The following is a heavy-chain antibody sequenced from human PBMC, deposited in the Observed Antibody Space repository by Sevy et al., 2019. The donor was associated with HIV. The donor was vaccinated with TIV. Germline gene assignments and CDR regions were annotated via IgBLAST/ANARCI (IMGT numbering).Heavy chain of an antibody. V-gene: IGHV4-59*07. CDR2: IYYSGST. D-gene: IGHD3-10*01. J-gene: IGHJ6*02. CDR1: GGSISSYY. CDR3: ARGPSWFGELLYTSYGMDV. Sequence: SDTLSLTCTVSGGSISSYYWSWIRQPPGKGLEWIGYIYYSGSTNYNPSLKSRVTISVDTSKNQFSLKLSSVTAADTAVYYCARGPSWFGELLYTSYGMDVWGQGTTVTVSS.